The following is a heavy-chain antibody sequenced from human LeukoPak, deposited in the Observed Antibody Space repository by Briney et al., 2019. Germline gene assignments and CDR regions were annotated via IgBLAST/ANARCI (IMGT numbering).Heavy chain of an antibody. D-gene: IGHD1-26*01. CDR2: ISAYNGNT. J-gene: IGHJ3*02. CDR3: ARDSYSGSYYGSGAFDI. Sequence: GASVKVSCKASGYTFTSYGISWVRQAPGQGLEWMGWISAYNGNTNYAQKLQGRVTMTTDTSTSTAYMELRSLRSDDTAVYYCARDSYSGSYYGSGAFDIWGQGTMVTVSS. V-gene: IGHV1-18*01. CDR1: GYTFTSYG.